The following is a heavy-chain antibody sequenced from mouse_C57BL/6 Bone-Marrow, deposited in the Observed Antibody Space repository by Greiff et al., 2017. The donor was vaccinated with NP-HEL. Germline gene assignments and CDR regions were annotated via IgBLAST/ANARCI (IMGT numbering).Heavy chain of an antibody. Sequence: EVKLMESGGGLVKPGGSLKLSCAASGFTFSDYGMHWVRQAPEKGLEWVAYISSGSSTIYYADTLKGRFTISRDNAKNTLFLQMTSLRSEDTAMCYCARPLGYCSPWLAYWGQGTLVTVSA. CDR1: GFTFSDYG. CDR2: ISSGSSTI. V-gene: IGHV5-17*01. CDR3: ARPLGYCSPWLAY. J-gene: IGHJ3*01. D-gene: IGHD1-1*01.